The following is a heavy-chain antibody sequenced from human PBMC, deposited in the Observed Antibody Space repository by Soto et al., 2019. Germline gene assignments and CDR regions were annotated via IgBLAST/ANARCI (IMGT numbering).Heavy chain of an antibody. CDR2: VNPSGGHT. V-gene: IGHV1-46*01. J-gene: IGHJ4*02. Sequence: QVQLVQSGAEVKKPGASVKVSCKASGDTFTDYYIHWVLQAPGQGLVWMGTVNPSGGHTTYAQHFLGRMTMTRDTSTSTLYSELTSLTSEDTAVYYCARGGHVVVVTAAVDYWGQGTLVTVAS. CDR3: ARGGHVVVVTAAVDY. D-gene: IGHD2-21*02. CDR1: GDTFTDYY.